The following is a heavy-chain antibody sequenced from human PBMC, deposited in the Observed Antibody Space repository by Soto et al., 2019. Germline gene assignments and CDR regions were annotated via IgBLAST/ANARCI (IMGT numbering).Heavy chain of an antibody. D-gene: IGHD3-22*01. CDR2: IYPGDSDT. CDR3: ARTTYYYDSSGYYYPYYFDY. V-gene: IGHV5-51*01. Sequence: GESLKISCKGSGYTFTNYWIGWVRQMPGKGLEWMGIIYPGDSDTRYSPSFQGQVTISADKSISTAYLQWSSLKASDTAMYYCARTTYYYDSSGYYYPYYFDYWGQGNMVTVS. CDR1: GYTFTNYW. J-gene: IGHJ4*02.